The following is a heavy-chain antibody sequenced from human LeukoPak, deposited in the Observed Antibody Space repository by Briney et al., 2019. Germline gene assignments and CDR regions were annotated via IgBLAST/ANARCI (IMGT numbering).Heavy chain of an antibody. CDR3: AGAPISSWFDP. Sequence: GASVKVSCKASGYTFTSYYMHWVRQAPGQGLEWMGIINPSGGSTSYAQKFQGRVTMTGDMSTSTVYMELSSLRSEDTAVYYCAGAPISSWFDPWGQGTLVTVSS. J-gene: IGHJ5*02. CDR1: GYTFTSYY. D-gene: IGHD3-9*01. V-gene: IGHV1-46*01. CDR2: INPSGGST.